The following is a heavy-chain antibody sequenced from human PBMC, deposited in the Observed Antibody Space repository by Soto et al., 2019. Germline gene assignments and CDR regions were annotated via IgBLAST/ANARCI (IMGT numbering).Heavy chain of an antibody. CDR3: AGGQSYFDY. V-gene: IGHV3-30*03. CDR1: GFPFSSYG. J-gene: IGHJ4*02. CDR2: ISYDGSNK. D-gene: IGHD2-15*01. Sequence: QVQLVESGGGVVQPGRSLRLSCAASGFPFSSYGMHWVRQAPGKGLEWVAHISYDGSNKHYTESVKGRFTISRDNSKNMLYLQMSSLRAEDTAVYYCAGGQSYFDYCGQGTRVSVSS.